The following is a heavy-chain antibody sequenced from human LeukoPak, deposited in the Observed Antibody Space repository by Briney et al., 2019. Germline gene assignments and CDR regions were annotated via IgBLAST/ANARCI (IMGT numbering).Heavy chain of an antibody. D-gene: IGHD1-26*01. Sequence: PGGSLRLSCAASGFTFDDYAMHWVRQAPGKCLEWVSLISGDGGSTYYADSVKGRFTISRDNSKNSLYLQMNSLRTEDTALYYCATQTRSGSYYFYYYYMDVWRKGTTVTVSS. CDR1: GFTFDDYA. J-gene: IGHJ6*03. V-gene: IGHV3-43*02. CDR2: ISGDGGST. CDR3: ATQTRSGSYYFYYYYMDV.